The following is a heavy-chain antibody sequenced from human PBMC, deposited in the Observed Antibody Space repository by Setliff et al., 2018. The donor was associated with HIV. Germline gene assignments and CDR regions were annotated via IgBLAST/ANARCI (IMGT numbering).Heavy chain of an antibody. D-gene: IGHD2-15*01. CDR3: GRSSRYCSGNACFAKYYYYLDV. J-gene: IGHJ6*03. V-gene: IGHV1-2*02. Sequence: GASVKVSCKASGYTFTDYFMHWVRQAPGQGLEWMGWISPNNGDTTIPQRFQGRVTMTSDTSINTAYMELSSLRSDDTAVYYCGRSSRYCSGNACFAKYYYYLDVWGKGTTVTVSS. CDR1: GYTFTDYF. CDR2: ISPNNGDT.